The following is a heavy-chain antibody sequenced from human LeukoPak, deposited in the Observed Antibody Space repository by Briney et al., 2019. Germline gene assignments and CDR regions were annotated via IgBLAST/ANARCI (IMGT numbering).Heavy chain of an antibody. CDR1: GFTFSSYS. Sequence: GGSLRLSCAASGFTFSSYSMTWVRQAPGKGLEWVSYISSSGSTIYYADSVKGRFTISRDNAKNSLYLQMNSLRAEDTAVYYCARTGYSSSWYPPYYYYYYMDVWGKGTTVTVSS. J-gene: IGHJ6*03. D-gene: IGHD6-13*01. CDR2: ISSSGSTI. V-gene: IGHV3-48*04. CDR3: ARTGYSSSWYPPYYYYYYMDV.